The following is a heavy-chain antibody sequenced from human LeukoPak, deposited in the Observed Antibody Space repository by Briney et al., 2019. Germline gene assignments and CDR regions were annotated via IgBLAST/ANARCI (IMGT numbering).Heavy chain of an antibody. Sequence: SETLSLTCAVYGGSFSGYFWSWIRHSPGKGLEWIVENNDRGSTNCNPPLKSQVPMSVASAKNQFSLKLSSVSAADTAVYYCARNTDCSGGSCNFDSWVQGTRVTVSS. CDR2: NNDRGST. J-gene: IGHJ4*02. CDR1: GGSFSGYF. CDR3: ARNTDCSGGSCNFDS. D-gene: IGHD2-15*01. V-gene: IGHV4-34*01.